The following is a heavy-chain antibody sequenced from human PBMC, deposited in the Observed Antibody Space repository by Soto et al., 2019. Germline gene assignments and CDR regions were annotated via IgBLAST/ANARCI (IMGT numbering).Heavy chain of an antibody. Sequence: SETLSLTCAVSSGSISSSNWWSWVRQPPGKGLEWIGYIYYSGSTYYNPSLKSRVTISVDTSKNQFSLKLSSVTAADTAVYYCASAARPPKFDYWGQGTLVTVSS. J-gene: IGHJ4*02. CDR1: SGSISSSNW. D-gene: IGHD6-6*01. V-gene: IGHV4-30-4*01. CDR3: ASAARPPKFDY. CDR2: IYYSGST.